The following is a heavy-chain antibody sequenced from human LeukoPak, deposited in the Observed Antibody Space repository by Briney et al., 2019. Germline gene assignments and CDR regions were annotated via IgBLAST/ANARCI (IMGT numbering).Heavy chain of an antibody. CDR3: ARLRTISDTAPGY. Sequence: GGSLRLSCTASGFTFSSYEMNWVRQAPGKGLEWVSYISSGGGTLYYADSVEGRFTISRDNAKNSLYLQMNSLRAEDTALYYCARLRTISDTAPGYWGQGTLVTVSS. J-gene: IGHJ4*02. CDR1: GFTFSSYE. D-gene: IGHD5-18*01. V-gene: IGHV3-48*03. CDR2: ISSGGGTL.